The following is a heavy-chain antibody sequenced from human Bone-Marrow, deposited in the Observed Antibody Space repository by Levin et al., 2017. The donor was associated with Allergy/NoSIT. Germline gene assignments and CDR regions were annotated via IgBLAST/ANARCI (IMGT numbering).Heavy chain of an antibody. CDR3: ARGPYCSGGRCPGAFDY. D-gene: IGHD2-15*01. CDR1: GFTFSDHY. V-gene: IGHV3-72*01. J-gene: IGHJ4*02. Sequence: GESLKISCAASGFTFSDHYMDWVRQAPGKGLEWLARTRSKGHSYSTEYAAFVKGRFSISRDASKTSLYLQMNSLKTEDTAVYYCARGPYCSGGRCPGAFDYWGQGTLVTVSS. CDR2: TRSKGHSYST.